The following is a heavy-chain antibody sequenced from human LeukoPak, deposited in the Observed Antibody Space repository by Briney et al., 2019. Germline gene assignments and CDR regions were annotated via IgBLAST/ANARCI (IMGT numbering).Heavy chain of an antibody. CDR2: ISSSSSYT. CDR1: GFTFSSYS. V-gene: IGHV3-21*01. CDR3: ARCPRAVAGTRGWYSGMDV. Sequence: PGGSLRLSCAAAGFTFSSYSMSWVRQAPGRGLEWVSSISSSSSYTYYTDSVKGRFTISRDNAKNSLYLQMNSLRAEDTAVYYFARCPRAVAGTRGWYSGMDVWGQGTTVTVSS. J-gene: IGHJ6*02. D-gene: IGHD6-19*01.